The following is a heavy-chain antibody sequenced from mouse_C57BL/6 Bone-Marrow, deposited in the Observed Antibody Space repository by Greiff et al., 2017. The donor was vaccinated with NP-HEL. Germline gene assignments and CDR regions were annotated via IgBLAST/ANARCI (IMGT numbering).Heavy chain of an antibody. Sequence: EVHLVESGPGLVKPSQSLSLTCSVTGYSITSGYYWNWIRQFPGNQLEWMGYISYDGSNNYNPSLKNRISITRDTSKNQCFLKLNSVTTEDTATYYCARAGTNWYFDVWGTGTTVTVSS. V-gene: IGHV3-6*01. D-gene: IGHD4-1*01. J-gene: IGHJ1*03. CDR1: GYSITSGYY. CDR2: ISYDGSN. CDR3: ARAGTNWYFDV.